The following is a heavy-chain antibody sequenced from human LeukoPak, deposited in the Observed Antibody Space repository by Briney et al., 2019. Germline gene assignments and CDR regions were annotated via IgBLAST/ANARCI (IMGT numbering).Heavy chain of an antibody. CDR2: ISGSGGTT. CDR1: GITFSSHA. V-gene: IGHV3-23*01. D-gene: IGHD5-24*01. CDR3: AKSTNEMATGDFNY. J-gene: IGHJ4*02. Sequence: PGGSLRLSCAASGITFSSHAMSWVRQAPGKGLEWVSGISGSGGTTYYADSVKGRFTISRDNSKNTLYLQMNSLRAEDTALYYCAKSTNEMATGDFNYWGQGTLVTVSS.